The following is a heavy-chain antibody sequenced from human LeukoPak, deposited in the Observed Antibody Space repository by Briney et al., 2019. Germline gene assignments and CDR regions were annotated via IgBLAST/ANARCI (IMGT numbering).Heavy chain of an antibody. CDR2: ISWDGGST. V-gene: IGHV3-43D*03. Sequence: GGSLRLSCAASGFTFDDYAMHWVRQAPGKGLEWVSLISWDGGSTYYADSVKGRFTIARDNAKNTLYLQMNSLRAEDTAVYYCARDRGSTDFDYWGQGTLVTVSS. J-gene: IGHJ4*02. CDR1: GFTFDDYA. CDR3: ARDRGSTDFDY. D-gene: IGHD3-16*01.